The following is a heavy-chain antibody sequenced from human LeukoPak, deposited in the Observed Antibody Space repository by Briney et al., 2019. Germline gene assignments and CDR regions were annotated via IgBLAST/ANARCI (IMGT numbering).Heavy chain of an antibody. CDR3: ARFGRLYDYVWGSYSIFDY. V-gene: IGHV3-48*03. D-gene: IGHD3-16*01. CDR2: ISSSGSTI. Sequence: GGSLRLSCAASGFTFSSYEMNWVRQAPGKGLEWVSYISSSGSTIYYADSVKGRFTISRDNAKNSLYLQMNSLRAEDTAVYYCARFGRLYDYVWGSYSIFDYRGQGTLVTVSS. CDR1: GFTFSSYE. J-gene: IGHJ4*02.